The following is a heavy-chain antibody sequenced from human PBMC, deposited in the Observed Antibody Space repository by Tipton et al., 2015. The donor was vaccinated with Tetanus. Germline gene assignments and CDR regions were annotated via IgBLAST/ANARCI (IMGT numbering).Heavy chain of an antibody. D-gene: IGHD3-10*01. CDR1: DGSFSAYF. CDR3: ARGDYYGSGTYDV. V-gene: IGHV4-34*01. Sequence: TLSLTCDVYDGSFSAYFWTWIRQPPGKGLEWIGEINYDGSTNYSPPLKSRVTLSLDTTKKQVSLKLSSVTAADTAVYYCARGDYYGSGTYDVWGQGTTVTVPS. CDR2: INYDGST. J-gene: IGHJ6*02.